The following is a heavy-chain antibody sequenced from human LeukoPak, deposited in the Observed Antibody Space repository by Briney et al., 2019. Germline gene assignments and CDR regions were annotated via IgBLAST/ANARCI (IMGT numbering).Heavy chain of an antibody. V-gene: IGHV4-30-4*08. J-gene: IGHJ5*02. D-gene: IGHD6-6*01. Sequence: SETLSLTCIVSGDSIRSYYWNWIRQPPGKGLEWIGYIYYSGSTYYNPSLKSRVTISVDTSKNQFSLKLSSVTAADTAVYYCARYSSSSLEYWFDPWGQGTLVTVSS. CDR1: GDSIRSYY. CDR2: IYYSGST. CDR3: ARYSSSSLEYWFDP.